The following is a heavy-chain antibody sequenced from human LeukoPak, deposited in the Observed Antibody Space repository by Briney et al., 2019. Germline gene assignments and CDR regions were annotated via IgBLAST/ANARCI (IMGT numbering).Heavy chain of an antibody. CDR3: AKGGSYRSQPYFDY. Sequence: GGSLRLSCTASGFSFGDYPMTWVRQAPGKGLEWVSYISRSGSTIFYADSVKGRFTISRDNAKNSVSLQMNSLRAEDTAVYYCAKGGSYRSQPYFDYWGQGTPVTVSS. D-gene: IGHD3-16*02. CDR2: ISRSGSTI. CDR1: GFSFGDYP. J-gene: IGHJ4*02. V-gene: IGHV3-48*03.